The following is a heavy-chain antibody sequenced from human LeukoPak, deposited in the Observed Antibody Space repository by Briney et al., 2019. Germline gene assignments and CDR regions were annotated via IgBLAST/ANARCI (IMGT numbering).Heavy chain of an antibody. D-gene: IGHD3-10*01. CDR1: GFTFSSYS. CDR3: ASPYYYASGSFDV. J-gene: IGHJ4*02. Sequence: GGSLRLSCAASGFTFSSYSMNWVRQAPGKGLEWVSSISSSSSYIYYADSVKGRFTISRDNSKNTLYLQMNSLRAEDTAVYYCASPYYYASGSFDVWGQGTLVTVSS. V-gene: IGHV3-21*04. CDR2: ISSSSSYI.